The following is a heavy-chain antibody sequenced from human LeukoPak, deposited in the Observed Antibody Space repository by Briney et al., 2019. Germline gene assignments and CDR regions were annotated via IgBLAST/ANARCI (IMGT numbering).Heavy chain of an antibody. CDR3: ARDFRTRYYYDSSEDAFDI. CDR2: INHSGST. CDR1: GGSFSGYY. J-gene: IGHJ3*02. D-gene: IGHD3-22*01. Sequence: TSETLSLTCAVYGGSFSGYYWSWIRQPPGKGLEWIGEINHSGSTNYNPSLKSRVTISVDTSKNQFSLKLSSVTAADTAVYYCARDFRTRYYYDSSEDAFDIWGQGTMVTVSS. V-gene: IGHV4-34*01.